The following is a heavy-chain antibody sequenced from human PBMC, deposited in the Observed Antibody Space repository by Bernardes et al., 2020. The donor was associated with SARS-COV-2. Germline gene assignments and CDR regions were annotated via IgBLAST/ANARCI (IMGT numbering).Heavy chain of an antibody. Sequence: SETLSLTCTVSGGSNKYYYWSWIRQPPGKGLEWIGYIYYSGTTNYNPSLKSRVTISIDTSKNQFSLKLRSVTAADTAVYFCAKRRVEWELRRYFDYWSQGSLVTVSS. CDR2: IYYSGTT. CDR1: GGSNKYYY. V-gene: IGHV4-59*08. CDR3: AKRRVEWELRRYFDY. D-gene: IGHD1-26*01. J-gene: IGHJ4*02.